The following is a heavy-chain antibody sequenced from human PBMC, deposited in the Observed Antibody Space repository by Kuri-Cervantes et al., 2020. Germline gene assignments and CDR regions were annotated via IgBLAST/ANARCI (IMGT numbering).Heavy chain of an antibody. V-gene: IGHV3-23*01. J-gene: IGHJ6*03. CDR2: ISGISGNT. Sequence: GGSLRLSCTASGFTFSSYPMSWVRQAPGKGLEWVSSISGISGNTYYADSVSGRFTVSRDNSKNTVYLQMNSLRAEDTAIYYCAKDGFMSADYFYYMDAWGKGTTVTVSS. D-gene: IGHD3-10*02. CDR3: AKDGFMSADYFYYMDA. CDR1: GFTFSSYP.